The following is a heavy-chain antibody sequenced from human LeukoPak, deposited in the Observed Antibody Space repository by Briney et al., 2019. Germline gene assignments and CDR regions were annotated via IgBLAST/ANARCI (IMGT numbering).Heavy chain of an antibody. CDR3: ATPIYDYVWGSYRYKYDY. V-gene: IGHV3-23*01. J-gene: IGHJ4*02. CDR1: GFTFSSYA. D-gene: IGHD3-16*02. Sequence: GGSLRLSCAASGFTFSSYAMSWVRQAPGKGLEWVSAISGSGGSTYYADSVKGRFTISRDNSKNTLYLQRNSLRAEDTAVYYCATPIYDYVWGSYRYKYDYWGQGTLVTVSS. CDR2: ISGSGGST.